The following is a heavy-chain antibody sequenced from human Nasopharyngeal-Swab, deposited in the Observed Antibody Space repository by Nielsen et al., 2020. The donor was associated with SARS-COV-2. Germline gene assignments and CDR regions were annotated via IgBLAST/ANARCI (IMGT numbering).Heavy chain of an antibody. D-gene: IGHD6-19*01. V-gene: IGHV3-64D*06. CDR3: VKAGLGFRIAAAETGIAVAGTVGGYGMDV. CDR1: GFTFSSYA. J-gene: IGHJ6*02. Sequence: GGSLRLSCAASGFTFSSYAMHWVRQAPGKGLEYVSAISSNGGSTYYADSVKGRFTISRDNSKNTLYLQMSSLRAEDTAVYYCVKAGLGFRIAAAETGIAVAGTVGGYGMDVWGQRTTVTVSS. CDR2: ISSNGGST.